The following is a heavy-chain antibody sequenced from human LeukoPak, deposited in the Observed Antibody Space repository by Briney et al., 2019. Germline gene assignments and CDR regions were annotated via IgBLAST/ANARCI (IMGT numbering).Heavy chain of an antibody. J-gene: IGHJ6*02. Sequence: GGSLRLSCAASGFTFSDYHMSWIRQAPGKGLEWVSYISSSGGTISYADSVKGRFTISRDNAKNSLYLQMNSLRAEDTAVYYCARDHYYDSSGPVWGQGTTVTVSS. D-gene: IGHD3-22*01. V-gene: IGHV3-11*01. CDR3: ARDHYYDSSGPV. CDR1: GFTFSDYH. CDR2: ISSSGGTI.